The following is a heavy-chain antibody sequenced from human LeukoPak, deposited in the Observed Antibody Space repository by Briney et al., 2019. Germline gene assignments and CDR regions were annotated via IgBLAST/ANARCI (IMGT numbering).Heavy chain of an antibody. CDR1: GFTFSSYW. J-gene: IGHJ4*02. CDR3: AREGIAAAGNTRPFDY. CDR2: IKQDGSEK. V-gene: IGHV3-7*01. D-gene: IGHD6-13*01. Sequence: GGSLRLSCAASGFTFSSYWMSWVRQAPGKGLEWVANIKQDGSEKYYVDSVKGRFTISRDNAKNSLYLQMNSLRAEDTAVYYCAREGIAAAGNTRPFDYWGQGTLVTVSS.